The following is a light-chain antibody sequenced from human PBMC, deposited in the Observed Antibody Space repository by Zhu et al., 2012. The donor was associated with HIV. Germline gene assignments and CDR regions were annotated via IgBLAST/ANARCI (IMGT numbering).Light chain of an antibody. CDR2: EAS. CDR1: QSVDIW. J-gene: IGKJ1*01. V-gene: IGKV1-5*03. CDR3: QQYKTSWM. Sequence: DIQMTQSPSTLSASVGDTITITCWASQSVDIWLAWYQQKPGKAPKILIYEASRLKSGVPSRFSGSGSQTEFTLTINGLRPDDFATYYCQQYKTSWMFGQGTKVEVK.